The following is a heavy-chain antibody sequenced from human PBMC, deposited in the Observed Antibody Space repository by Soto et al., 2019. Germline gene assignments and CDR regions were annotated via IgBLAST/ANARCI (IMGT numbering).Heavy chain of an antibody. D-gene: IGHD2-15*01. CDR3: AKTPLRVGPIDY. V-gene: IGHV3-23*01. CDR2: ISGRGDNT. J-gene: IGHJ4*02. CDR1: GFIFSNYV. Sequence: DVQLLDSGGGLVQPGGSLRLSCAASGFIFSNYVMSWVRQTPGKGREWVSGISGRGDNTYYADSVKGRFTVSRDNSKNTLYLQRDSLRAEDTDVYYCAKTPLRVGPIDYWGQGTLVTVSS.